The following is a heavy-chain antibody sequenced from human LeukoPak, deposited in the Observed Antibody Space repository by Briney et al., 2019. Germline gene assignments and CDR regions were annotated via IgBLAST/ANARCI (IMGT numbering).Heavy chain of an antibody. CDR3: ARDRFPHDDAHYGMDV. CDR2: MWVWNDGSNE. CDR1: GFTFSNYG. D-gene: IGHD3-16*01. Sequence: GGSLRLSCTASGFTFSNYGMHRVRQAPGKGLEWVAVMWVWNDGSNEYYADSVKGRFTIARDNSKNTLYLQMVSLRAEDTADYYCARDRFPHDDAHYGMDVWGQGTTVTVSS. V-gene: IGHV3-33*01. J-gene: IGHJ6*02.